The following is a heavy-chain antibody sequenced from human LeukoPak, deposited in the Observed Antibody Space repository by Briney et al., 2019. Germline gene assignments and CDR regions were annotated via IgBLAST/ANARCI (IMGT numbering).Heavy chain of an antibody. D-gene: IGHD3-10*01. CDR3: ARDILWFGKNWFDP. J-gene: IGHJ5*02. CDR1: GGSISSYY. CDR2: IYTSGST. Sequence: SETLSLTCTVSGGSISSYYWSWIRQPAGKGLEWIGRIYTSGSTNYNPSLKSRVTMSVDTSKNQFSLKLSSVTAADTAVYYCARDILWFGKNWFDPWGQGTLVTVSS. V-gene: IGHV4-4*07.